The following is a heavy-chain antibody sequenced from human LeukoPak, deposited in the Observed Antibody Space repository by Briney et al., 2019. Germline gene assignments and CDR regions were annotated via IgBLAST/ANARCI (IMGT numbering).Heavy chain of an antibody. CDR1: AGSISSSSHH. CDR3: VRHDGRGGATMGALDS. Sequence: PSETLSLTCTVSAGSISSSSHHWGWIRQSPGKGLEWIGGIYYGRTTYYNPSFNSRVTISVVTSKNQFSLQLNSVTAADTAVYYCVRHDGRGGATMGALDSWGQGSLVTVSS. D-gene: IGHD5-12*01. J-gene: IGHJ4*02. V-gene: IGHV4-39*01. CDR2: IYYGRTT.